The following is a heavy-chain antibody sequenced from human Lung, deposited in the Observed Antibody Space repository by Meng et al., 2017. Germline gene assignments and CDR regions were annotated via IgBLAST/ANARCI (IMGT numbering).Heavy chain of an antibody. V-gene: IGHV1-18*01. Sequence: HVQLLQSGAEVKQPGASLKVSCKASDYTFTVYGVCWVRQAPGQGLEWMAWLGAHPGDTSFAPKFLGRVTVTADTATATAYMELRSLRSDDTAVYYCARGTPGRSYCDYWGLGTLVTVSS. J-gene: IGHJ4*02. CDR1: DYTFTVYG. D-gene: IGHD3-10*01. CDR3: ARGTPGRSYCDY. CDR2: LGAHPGDT.